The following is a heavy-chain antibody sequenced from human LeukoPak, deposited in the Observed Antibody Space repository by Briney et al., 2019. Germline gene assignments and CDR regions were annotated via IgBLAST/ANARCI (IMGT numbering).Heavy chain of an antibody. V-gene: IGHV3-7*01. CDR2: IKQDGSEK. D-gene: IGHD1-26*01. J-gene: IGHJ4*02. CDR1: GFTFSSYW. Sequence: GGSLRLSCAASGFTFSSYWMSWVRQAPGKGLEWVAIIKQDGSEKYYVDSVKGRFTISRDNAKNSLYLQMNSLRAEDTAVYYCARARGSGSYYVDYWGQGTLVTVSS. CDR3: ARARGSGSYYVDY.